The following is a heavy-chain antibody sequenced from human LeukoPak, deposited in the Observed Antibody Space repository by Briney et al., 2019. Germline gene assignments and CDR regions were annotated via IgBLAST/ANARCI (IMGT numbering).Heavy chain of an antibody. CDR3: PSHSSSWTTFDC. V-gene: IGHV4-59*08. J-gene: IGHJ4*02. CDR1: GGSISSYY. CDR2: IYYSGST. Sequence: SETLSLTCTVSGGSISSYYWSWIRQPPGKGLEWIGYIYYSGSTNYNPSLKSRVTILVDTSQNQFSLKLSSVTAADTAVYSFPSHSSSWTTFDCWGQATLATVYS. D-gene: IGHD6-13*01.